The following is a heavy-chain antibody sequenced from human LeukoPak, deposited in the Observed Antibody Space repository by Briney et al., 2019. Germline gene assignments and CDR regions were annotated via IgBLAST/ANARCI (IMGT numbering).Heavy chain of an antibody. CDR1: GGSFSGYY. Sequence: SETLSLTCAVYGGSFSGYYWSWIRQPPGKGLKWIGEINHSGSTDYNPSLKSRVTISVDTSKNQFSLKLSSVTAADTAVYYCARAVRRAVAGTDYWGQGTLVTVSS. CDR2: INHSGST. CDR3: ARAVRRAVAGTDY. V-gene: IGHV4-34*01. J-gene: IGHJ4*02. D-gene: IGHD6-19*01.